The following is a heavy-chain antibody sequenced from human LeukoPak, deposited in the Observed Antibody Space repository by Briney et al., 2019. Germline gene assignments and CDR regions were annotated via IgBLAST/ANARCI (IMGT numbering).Heavy chain of an antibody. J-gene: IGHJ4*02. Sequence: PSETLSLTCTVSGGSISTYHWSWIRQPPGKGLEWIGYVYYSGSTYYNPSLKSRVTISVDTSKNQFSLKLSSVTAADTAVYYCASHRRYTTGSEEFDYWGQGALVTVSS. CDR3: ASHRRYTTGSEEFDY. CDR1: GGSISTYH. CDR2: VYYSGST. D-gene: IGHD2/OR15-2a*01. V-gene: IGHV4-59*08.